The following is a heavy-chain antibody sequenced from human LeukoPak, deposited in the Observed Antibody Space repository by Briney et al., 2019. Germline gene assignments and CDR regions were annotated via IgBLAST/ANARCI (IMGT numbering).Heavy chain of an antibody. V-gene: IGHV1-46*03. CDR1: GYTFTSYY. J-gene: IGHJ5*02. CDR2: INPSGGST. Sequence: ASVKVSCKASGYTFTSYYIHWVRQATGQGLEWMGIINPSGGSTTYAQKFQGRVTMTRDRSTRTVYMELSSLRSEDTAVYYCGRGGESDYFDPWGQGTLVTVSS. CDR3: GRGGESDYFDP. D-gene: IGHD4/OR15-4a*01.